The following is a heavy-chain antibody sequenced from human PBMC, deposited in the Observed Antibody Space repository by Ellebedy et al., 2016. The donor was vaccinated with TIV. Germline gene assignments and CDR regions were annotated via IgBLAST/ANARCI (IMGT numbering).Heavy chain of an antibody. J-gene: IGHJ4*02. CDR2: VSYSGRS. CDR1: NGSINNNNFY. Sequence: SETLSLTCTVSNGSINNNNFYWGWIRQPPGKELERIGTVSYSGRSYYNPSLKSRVTVSVDTSKSQFSLRLSSVTAADTAVYFCARHGVMYYFDYWGQGILVTVSS. CDR3: ARHGVMYYFDY. V-gene: IGHV4-39*01. D-gene: IGHD3-16*01.